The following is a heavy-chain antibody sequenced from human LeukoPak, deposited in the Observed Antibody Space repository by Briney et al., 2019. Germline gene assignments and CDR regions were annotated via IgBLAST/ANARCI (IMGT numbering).Heavy chain of an antibody. Sequence: SETLSLTCTVSGGSISSYYWSWIRQPPGKGLEWIGYIYYSGSTNYNPSLKSRVTISVDTSKNQFSLKLSSVTAADTAVYYCARQEWLEDAFDIWGQGTMVTVSS. J-gene: IGHJ3*02. CDR3: ARQEWLEDAFDI. V-gene: IGHV4-59*01. D-gene: IGHD5-24*01. CDR2: IYYSGST. CDR1: GGSISSYY.